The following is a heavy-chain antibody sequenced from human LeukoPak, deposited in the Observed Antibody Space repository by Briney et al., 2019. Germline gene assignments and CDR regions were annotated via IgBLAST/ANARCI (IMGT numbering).Heavy chain of an antibody. V-gene: IGHV3-11*01. CDR3: VRDSQTVYYYQPPDY. CDR1: GGSFSGYY. D-gene: IGHD3-10*01. Sequence: LSLTCAVYGGSFSGYYWSWIRQAPGKGLEWVSYITSSGTNIYYADSVKGRFTISRDNAKNSLYLQMNSLRAEDTAMYYCVRDSQTVYYYQPPDYWGQGTLVTVSA. CDR2: ITSSGTNI. J-gene: IGHJ4*02.